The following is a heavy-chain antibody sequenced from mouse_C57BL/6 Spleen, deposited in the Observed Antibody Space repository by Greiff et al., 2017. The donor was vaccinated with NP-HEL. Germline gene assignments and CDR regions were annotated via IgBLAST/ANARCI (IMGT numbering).Heavy chain of an antibody. CDR2: ISSGSSTI. CDR3: ARQRKGAMDY. CDR1: GFTFSDYG. J-gene: IGHJ4*01. Sequence: EVHLVESGGGLVKPGGSLKLSCAASGFTFSDYGMHWVRQAPEKGLEWVAYISSGSSTIYYADTVKGRFTISRDNAKNTLFLQMTSLRSEDTAMYYCARQRKGAMDYWGQGTSVTVSS. V-gene: IGHV5-17*01.